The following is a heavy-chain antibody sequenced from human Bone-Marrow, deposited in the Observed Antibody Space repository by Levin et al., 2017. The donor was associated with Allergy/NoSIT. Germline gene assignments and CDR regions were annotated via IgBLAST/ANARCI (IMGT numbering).Heavy chain of an antibody. CDR3: ARECESKAGPYCSSTSCYRGAAFDI. V-gene: IGHV4-34*01. CDR1: GGSFSGYY. D-gene: IGHD2-2*01. Sequence: SQTLSLTCAVYGGSFSGYYWSWIRQPPGKGLEWIGEINHSGSTNYNPSLKSRVTISVDTSKNQFSLKLSSVTAADTAVYYCARECESKAGPYCSSTSCYRGAAFDIWGQGTMVTVSS. J-gene: IGHJ3*02. CDR2: INHSGST.